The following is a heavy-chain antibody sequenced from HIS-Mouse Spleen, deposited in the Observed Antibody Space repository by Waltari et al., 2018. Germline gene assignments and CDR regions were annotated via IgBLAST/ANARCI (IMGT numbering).Heavy chain of an antibody. D-gene: IGHD6-6*01. V-gene: IGHV4-34*01. CDR2: NNHSGST. CDR3: ARGLAARFDY. CDR1: GGSFSGYY. J-gene: IGHJ4*02. Sequence: QVQLQQWGAGLLKPSETLSLTCAVYGGSFSGYYWSWIRQPPGKGQEWIGENNHSGSTNYTPSLKSRVTISVDTSKNQFSLKLSSVTAADTAVYYCARGLAARFDYWGQGTLVTVSS.